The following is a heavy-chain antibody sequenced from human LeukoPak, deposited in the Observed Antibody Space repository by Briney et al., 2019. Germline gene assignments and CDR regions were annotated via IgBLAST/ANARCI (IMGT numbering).Heavy chain of an antibody. CDR3: TTDRCSSTRCYRAFDI. CDR1: GFTFSSYG. Sequence: GGSLRLSCAASGFTFSSYGMHWVRQAPGKGLEWVGRIKSKTDGGTTDYAAPVKGRFTISRDDSKNTLYLQMNSLKTEDTAVYYCTTDRCSSTRCYRAFDIWGQGTMVTVSS. V-gene: IGHV3-15*01. J-gene: IGHJ3*02. D-gene: IGHD2-2*02. CDR2: IKSKTDGGTT.